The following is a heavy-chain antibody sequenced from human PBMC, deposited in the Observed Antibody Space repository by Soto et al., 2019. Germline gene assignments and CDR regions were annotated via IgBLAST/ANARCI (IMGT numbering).Heavy chain of an antibody. CDR3: ARDEGIAVAGTTYYYYGMDV. D-gene: IGHD6-19*01. Sequence: QVQLVESGGGVVQPGRSLRLSCAASGFTFSSYAMHWVRQAPGKGLEWVAVISYDGSNKYYADSVKGRFTISRDNSKNTLYRQMNSLRAEDTAVYYCARDEGIAVAGTTYYYYGMDVWGQGTTVTVSS. CDR2: ISYDGSNK. J-gene: IGHJ6*02. V-gene: IGHV3-30-3*01. CDR1: GFTFSSYA.